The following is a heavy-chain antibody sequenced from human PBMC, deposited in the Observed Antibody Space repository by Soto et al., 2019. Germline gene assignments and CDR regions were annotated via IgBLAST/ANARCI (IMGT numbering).Heavy chain of an antibody. Sequence: EVQLLESGGGLVQPGGSLRLSCAASGFTFRNYAMSWAHQAPGKGLEWVSAISGSGGTTHYADSVKGRFTISRDNSKNTLYLQMNSLRVEDTAVYCCAKDRSSTSCYAFDYWGQGSLVTVSS. CDR1: GFTFRNYA. J-gene: IGHJ4*02. D-gene: IGHD2-2*01. CDR2: ISGSGGTT. CDR3: AKDRSSTSCYAFDY. V-gene: IGHV3-23*01.